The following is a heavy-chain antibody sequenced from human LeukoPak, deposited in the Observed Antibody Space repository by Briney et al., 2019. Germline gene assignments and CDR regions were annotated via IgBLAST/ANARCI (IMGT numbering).Heavy chain of an antibody. CDR2: IYSGGST. V-gene: IGHV3-53*01. J-gene: IGHJ6*02. CDR1: GFTVSSNY. CDR3: ARENDYRYGMDV. Sequence: GGSLRLSCAASGFTVSSNYMSWVRQAPGEGLEWVSVIYSGGSTYYADSVKGRFTISRDNSKNTLYLQMNSLRAEDTAVYYCARENDYRYGMDVWGQGTTVTVSS.